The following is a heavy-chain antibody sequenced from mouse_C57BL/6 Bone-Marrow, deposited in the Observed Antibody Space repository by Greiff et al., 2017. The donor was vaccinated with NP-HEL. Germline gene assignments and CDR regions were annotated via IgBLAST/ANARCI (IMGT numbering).Heavy chain of an antibody. CDR3: ARGGTGFDY. V-gene: IGHV1-50*01. CDR1: GYTFTSYW. D-gene: IGHD3-3*01. Sequence: VKLQQPGAELVKPGASVKLSCKASGYTFTSYWMQWVKQRPGQGLEWIGEIDPSDSYTNYNQKFKGKATLTVDTSSSTAYMQLSSLTSEDSAVYYCARGGTGFDYWGQGTTLTVSS. CDR2: IDPSDSYT. J-gene: IGHJ2*01.